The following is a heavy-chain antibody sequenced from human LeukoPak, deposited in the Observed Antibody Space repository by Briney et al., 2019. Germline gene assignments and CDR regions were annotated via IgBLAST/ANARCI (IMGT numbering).Heavy chain of an antibody. CDR1: GYSFTSYW. CDR3: ARTYYDFWSGYRRAFDI. CDR2: IYPGDSDT. Sequence: GESLKISCKGSGYSFTSYWIGWVRQMPGKGLEWMGIIYPGDSDTRYSPSFQGQDTISADKSISTAYLQWSSLKASDTAMYYCARTYYDFWSGYRRAFDIWGQGTMVTVSS. V-gene: IGHV5-51*01. D-gene: IGHD3-3*01. J-gene: IGHJ3*02.